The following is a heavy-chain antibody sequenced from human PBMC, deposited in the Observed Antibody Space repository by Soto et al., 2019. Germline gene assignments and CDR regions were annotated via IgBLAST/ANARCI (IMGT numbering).Heavy chain of an antibody. D-gene: IGHD6-13*01. J-gene: IGHJ3*02. Sequence: GSLRLSFAASGFTFSDYYMSWIRQAPVKGLEWVSYISSSSRYTNYADSVKGRFTISRDNAKNSLYLQMNSLRAEDTAVYYCARNRQKLVAAFEILGQGTMVTFSS. CDR3: ARNRQKLVAAFEI. V-gene: IGHV3-11*06. CDR2: ISSSSRYT. CDR1: GFTFSDYY.